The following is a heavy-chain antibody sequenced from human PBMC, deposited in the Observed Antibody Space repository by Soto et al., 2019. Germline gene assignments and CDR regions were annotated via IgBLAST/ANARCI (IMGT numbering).Heavy chain of an antibody. J-gene: IGHJ4*02. V-gene: IGHV1-2*02. D-gene: IGHD5-12*01. CDR1: GPTFIAYY. Sequence: QLVQSGAEVKKPGASVKVSCKTSGPTFIAYYIHWVRQAPGQGLEWMGWIDPKSGGTTYEQKFMGRVTMTRDTSINIAYMELNTLTSDDTALYYCARISVDVPEWGQGTLITVSS. CDR2: IDPKSGGT. CDR3: ARISVDVPE.